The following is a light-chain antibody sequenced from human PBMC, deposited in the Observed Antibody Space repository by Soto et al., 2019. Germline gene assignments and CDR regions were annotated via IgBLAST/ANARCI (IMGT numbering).Light chain of an antibody. CDR1: QSISTW. Sequence: DIQMTQSPSTLSASVGDRVTITCRASQSISTWLAWYQQKPGKAPKLLIYKASTLKSGVPSRFSGSGSGTEFTLTISRLEPEDFAVYYCQQYHSSPRTFGQGTKVDIK. CDR2: KAS. J-gene: IGKJ1*01. CDR3: QQYHSSPRT. V-gene: IGKV1-5*03.